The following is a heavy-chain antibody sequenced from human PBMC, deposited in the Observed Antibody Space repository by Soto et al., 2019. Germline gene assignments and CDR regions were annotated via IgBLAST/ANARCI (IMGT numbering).Heavy chain of an antibody. CDR1: GFTFSRYR. CDR3: ASDPSTIYGFVSFDY. CDR2: ISSSSSYI. V-gene: IGHV3-21*01. J-gene: IGHJ4*02. D-gene: IGHD3-3*02. Sequence: GGSLRLPCAACGFTFSRYRMNWVRQALGKGLEWASSISSSSSYIYYAVSVKGRFTISRDNAKNSLYLQMNSLRADDSAGYYCASDPSTIYGFVSFDYGGQETLVTVSS.